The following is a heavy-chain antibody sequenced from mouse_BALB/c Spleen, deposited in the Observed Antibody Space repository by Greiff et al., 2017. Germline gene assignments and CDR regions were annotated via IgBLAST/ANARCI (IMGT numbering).Heavy chain of an antibody. CDR3: ARCFLYVGAMDY. Sequence: VQLQQSGAELVKPGASVKLSCTASGFNIKDTYMHWVKQRPEQGLEWIGRIDPANGNTKYDPKFQGKATITADTSSNTAYLQLSSLTSEDTAVYYCARCFLYVGAMDYWGQGTSVTVSS. D-gene: IGHD1-1*01. CDR2: IDPANGNT. J-gene: IGHJ4*01. V-gene: IGHV14-3*02. CDR1: GFNIKDTY.